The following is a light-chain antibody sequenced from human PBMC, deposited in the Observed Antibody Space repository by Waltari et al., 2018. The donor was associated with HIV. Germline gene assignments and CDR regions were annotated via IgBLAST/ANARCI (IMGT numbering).Light chain of an antibody. CDR2: WAS. CDR1: QSLLNSSNNKNY. V-gene: IGKV4-1*01. Sequence: DIVMTQSPDSLAVSLGERATINCKSSQSLLNSSNNKNYLAWYQQKPGQPPKLLIYWASTRESGVPDRFSGSGSGTDFTLTISSLQAEDVAVYYCQQYYTAQTFGQGTKVEIK. CDR3: QQYYTAQT. J-gene: IGKJ1*01.